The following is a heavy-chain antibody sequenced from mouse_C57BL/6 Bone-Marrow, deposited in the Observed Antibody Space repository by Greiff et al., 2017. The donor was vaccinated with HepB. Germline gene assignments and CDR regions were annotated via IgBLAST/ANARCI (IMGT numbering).Heavy chain of an antibody. Sequence: EVKLVESGGGLVQPGGSMKLSCAASGFTFSDAWMDWVRKSPEKGLEWVAEIRNKANNHATYYAESVQGRFTISRDDSKSSVYLQMNILRAEDTCYYYCTRAQTGTWFAYWCQGTLVTVSA. J-gene: IGHJ3*01. CDR1: GFTFSDAW. CDR3: TRAQTGTWFAY. CDR2: IRNKANNHAT. V-gene: IGHV6-6*01. D-gene: IGHD4-1*01.